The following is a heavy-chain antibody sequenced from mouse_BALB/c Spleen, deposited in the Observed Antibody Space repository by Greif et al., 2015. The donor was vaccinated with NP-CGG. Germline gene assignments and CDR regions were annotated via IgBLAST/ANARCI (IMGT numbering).Heavy chain of an antibody. V-gene: IGHV14-3*02. CDR1: GFNIKDTY. J-gene: IGHJ1*01. CDR2: IDPANGNT. CDR3: ANWDWYFDV. Sequence: VQLQESGAELVKPGASVKLSCTASGFNIKDTYVHWVKQRPEQGLEWIGRIDPANGNTKYDPKFQGKATITADTSSNTAYLQLSSLTSEDTAVYYCANWDWYFDVWGAGTTVTVSS. D-gene: IGHD4-1*01.